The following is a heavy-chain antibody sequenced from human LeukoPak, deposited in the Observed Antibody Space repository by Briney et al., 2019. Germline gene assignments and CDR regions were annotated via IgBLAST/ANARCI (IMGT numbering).Heavy chain of an antibody. CDR2: ISSSGSTI. D-gene: IGHD1-7*01. J-gene: IGHJ1*01. CDR3: ARDLFLPKGRNSLH. CDR1: GFTFSSYE. Sequence: LTGGSLRLSCAASGFTFSSYEMNWVRQAPGKGLEWVSYISSSGSTIYYADSVKGRFTIPRDNAKNSLYLQMNSLSPEDRAVYYWARDLFLPKGRNSLHWG. V-gene: IGHV3-48*03.